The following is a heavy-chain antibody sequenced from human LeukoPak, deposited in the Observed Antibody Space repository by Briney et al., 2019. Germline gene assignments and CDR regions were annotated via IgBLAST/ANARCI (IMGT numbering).Heavy chain of an antibody. CDR1: GYTFTDYF. D-gene: IGHD6-19*01. J-gene: IGHJ4*02. CDR2: INPNSGGT. CDR3: ARDLKMGYSSGRYSWGTGSSNDY. V-gene: IGHV1-2*02. Sequence: ASVKVSCKASGYTFTDYFIHWVRQAPGQGLEWMGWINPNSGGTNYAQKFQGRVTMTRNTSISTAYMELSSLRSEDTAVYYCARDLKMGYSSGRYSWGTGSSNDYWGQGTLVTVSS.